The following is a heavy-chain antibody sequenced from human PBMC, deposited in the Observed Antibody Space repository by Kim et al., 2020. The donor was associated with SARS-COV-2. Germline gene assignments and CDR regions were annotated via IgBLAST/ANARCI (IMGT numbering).Heavy chain of an antibody. CDR1: GGSISSYY. V-gene: IGHV4-59*01. CDR3: ARGFDI. J-gene: IGHJ3*02. Sequence: SETLSLTSTVSGGSISSYYWSWIRQPPGKGLEWIGYMYYSGSTNYNPSLKSRVTISVDTSKNQFSLKVSSVTAADTAVYYCARGFDIWGQGTLVTVSS. CDR2: MYYSGST.